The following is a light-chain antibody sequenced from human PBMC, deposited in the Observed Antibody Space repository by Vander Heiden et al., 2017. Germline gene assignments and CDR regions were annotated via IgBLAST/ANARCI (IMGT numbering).Light chain of an antibody. J-gene: IGKJ4*01. CDR3: QQYNSYPLT. V-gene: IGKV1-5*03. CDR2: KAS. CDR1: QSISSL. Sequence: DIQMTQPPSTLSASVGDRVTITCRASQSISSLLGWYQQKPGKAPKLLIYKASSLESGVPSRFSGSGSGTEFTLTISSLQPDDFATYYCQQYNSYPLTFGGGTKVEIK.